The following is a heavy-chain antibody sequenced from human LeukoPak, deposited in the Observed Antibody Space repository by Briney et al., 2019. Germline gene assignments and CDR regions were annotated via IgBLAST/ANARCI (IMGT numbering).Heavy chain of an antibody. CDR3: PRSGKLYSSSSSYFDY. Sequence: SETLSLTCTVSGGSISSSSYYWGWIRQPPGKGLEWIGSIYYSGSTYYNPSLKSRVTISVDTSKKQFSLELRSVTAADTVVYYCPRSGKLYSSSSSYFDYWGQGTLVTVSS. CDR2: IYYSGST. V-gene: IGHV4-39*07. CDR1: GGSISSSSYY. J-gene: IGHJ4*02. D-gene: IGHD6-6*01.